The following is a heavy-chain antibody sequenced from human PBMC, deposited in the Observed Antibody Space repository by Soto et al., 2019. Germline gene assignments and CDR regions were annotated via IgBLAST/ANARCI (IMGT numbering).Heavy chain of an antibody. D-gene: IGHD2-21*01. V-gene: IGHV2-26*01. J-gene: IGHJ4*02. Sequence: GPTLGNPTETLTLTCTVSGFSLSNERMGVSWIRQPPGKALEWLAHIFSKDEKSYSTSLNLRLTISMDISESKAVLTITKMYPEDTARYCGARILCEGLIFYSLDYWGLGT. CDR2: IFSKDEK. CDR3: ARILCEGLIFYSLDY. CDR1: GFSLSNERMG.